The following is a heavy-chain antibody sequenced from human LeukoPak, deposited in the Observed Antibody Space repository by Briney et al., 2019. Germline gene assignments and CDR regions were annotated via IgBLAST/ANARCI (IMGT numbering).Heavy chain of an antibody. V-gene: IGHV3-21*01. CDR3: ARAGRAYSSSWYWFDP. CDR1: GFTFSSYS. D-gene: IGHD6-13*01. Sequence: PGRSLRLSCAASGFTFSSYSMNWVRQAPGKGLEWVSSLSSSSSYIDYADSVKGRFTISRDNAKNSLYLQMNSLRAEDTAVYYCARAGRAYSSSWYWFDPWGQGTLVTVSS. J-gene: IGHJ5*02. CDR2: LSSSSSYI.